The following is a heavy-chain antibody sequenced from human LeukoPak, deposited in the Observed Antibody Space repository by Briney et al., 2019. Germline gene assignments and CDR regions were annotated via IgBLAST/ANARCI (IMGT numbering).Heavy chain of an antibody. CDR1: GFTFSSYS. CDR2: ISSSSSYI. V-gene: IGHV3-21*01. D-gene: IGHD4-23*01. Sequence: GGSLRPSCAASGFTFSSYSMNWVRQAPGKGLEWVSSISSSSSYIYYADSVKGRFTISRDNAKNSLYLQMNSLRAGDTAVYYCARATDYGGFFDYWGQGTLVTVSS. CDR3: ARATDYGGFFDY. J-gene: IGHJ4*02.